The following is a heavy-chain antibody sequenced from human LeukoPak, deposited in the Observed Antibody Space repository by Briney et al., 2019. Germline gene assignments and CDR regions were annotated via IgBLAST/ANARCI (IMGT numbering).Heavy chain of an antibody. Sequence: PSEXLSLTCTVSGGSNSSYYWSWLRQPPGKGLEWIGYIYYSGSTNYNPSLTSRVTISVDTSKNQFSLKLSSVTAADTAVYYCARGSMADIAGATTVDYWGQGTLVTVSS. CDR2: IYYSGST. V-gene: IGHV4-59*01. CDR1: GGSNSSYY. CDR3: ARGSMADIAGATTVDY. J-gene: IGHJ4*02. D-gene: IGHD1-26*01.